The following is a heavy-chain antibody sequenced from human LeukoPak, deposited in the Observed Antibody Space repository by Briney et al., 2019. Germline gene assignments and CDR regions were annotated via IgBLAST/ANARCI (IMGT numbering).Heavy chain of an antibody. Sequence: PGGSLRLSCAASGFTFSSYAMSWVRQAPGKGLEWVSAISGSGGSTYYADSVKGRFTISRDNSKNTLYLQMNSLRAEDTAVYYCAPGGYYDNGGPFDYWGQGTLVTVSS. CDR3: APGGYYDNGGPFDY. D-gene: IGHD3-22*01. J-gene: IGHJ4*02. CDR1: GFTFSSYA. V-gene: IGHV3-23*01. CDR2: ISGSGGST.